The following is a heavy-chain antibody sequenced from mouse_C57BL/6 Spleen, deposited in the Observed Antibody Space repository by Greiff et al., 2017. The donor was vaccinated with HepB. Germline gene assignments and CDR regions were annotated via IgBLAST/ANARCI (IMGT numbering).Heavy chain of an antibody. V-gene: IGHV5-17*01. Sequence: EVQLVESGGGLVKPGGSLKLSCAASGFTFSDYGMHWVRQAPEKGLEWVAYISSGSSTIYYADTVKGRFTISRDNAKNTLFLQMTSLRSEDTAMYYCARTHPVYYDYEDAMDYWGQGTSVTVSS. D-gene: IGHD2-4*01. J-gene: IGHJ4*01. CDR2: ISSGSSTI. CDR1: GFTFSDYG. CDR3: ARTHPVYYDYEDAMDY.